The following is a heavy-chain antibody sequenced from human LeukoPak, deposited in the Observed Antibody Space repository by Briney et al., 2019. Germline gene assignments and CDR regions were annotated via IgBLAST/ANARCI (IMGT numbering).Heavy chain of an antibody. CDR3: VKPTSGSGSFLIDF. D-gene: IGHD1-26*01. Sequence: GGSLRLSCSASGFSFSNYGMHWVRQAPGKGLQWVAVIWDDGSSKYYADSVKGRFTISRDNSKNTLYLQMNSLRVEDTAVYYCVKPTSGSGSFLIDFWGQGTLVTVSS. CDR1: GFSFSNYG. V-gene: IGHV3-33*06. CDR2: IWDDGSSK. J-gene: IGHJ4*02.